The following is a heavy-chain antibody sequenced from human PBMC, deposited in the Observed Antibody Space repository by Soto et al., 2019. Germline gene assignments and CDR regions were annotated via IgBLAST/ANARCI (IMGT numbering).Heavy chain of an antibody. V-gene: IGHV3-74*01. J-gene: IGHJ4*02. Sequence: EVQLVESGGGLVQPGGSLRLSCAASGFTFSSYWMHWVRQAPGKGLVWVSRINSDGSSTSYADPVKGRFTISRDNAKNTAYMQMHRETADDRVVKNCASEAIEGAIDCDDWGQGTLVTVSS. D-gene: IGHD1-26*01. CDR1: GFTFSSYW. CDR2: INSDGSST. CDR3: ASEAIEGAIDCDD.